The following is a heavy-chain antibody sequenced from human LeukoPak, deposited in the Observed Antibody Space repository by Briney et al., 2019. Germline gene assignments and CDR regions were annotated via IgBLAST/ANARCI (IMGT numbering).Heavy chain of an antibody. CDR2: ISDSGGRI. Sequence: GGSLRLSCAASGFTFNSYAMTWVRQAPGKGLEWVSLISDSGGRIYYADSVKGRFTISRDNSKNTLYLQMNSLRAEDTALYYCAKGEYYYDSSGFPYWGQGTLVTVSS. J-gene: IGHJ4*02. CDR3: AKGEYYYDSSGFPY. CDR1: GFTFNSYA. D-gene: IGHD3-22*01. V-gene: IGHV3-23*01.